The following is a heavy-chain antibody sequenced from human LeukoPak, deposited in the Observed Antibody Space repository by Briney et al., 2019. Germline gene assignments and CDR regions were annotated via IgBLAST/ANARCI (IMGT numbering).Heavy chain of an antibody. D-gene: IGHD1-14*01. V-gene: IGHV1-46*01. CDR2: INPSGGST. Sequence: GASVKVSCKASGYTFTSYYMHWVRQAPGQGLEWMGIINPSGGSTSYAQKFQGRVTMTRDTSTSTVYMELSSLRSEDTAVYYCGRDPVSGNLDYWGQGTLVTVSS. CDR3: GRDPVSGNLDY. CDR1: GYTFTSYY. J-gene: IGHJ4*02.